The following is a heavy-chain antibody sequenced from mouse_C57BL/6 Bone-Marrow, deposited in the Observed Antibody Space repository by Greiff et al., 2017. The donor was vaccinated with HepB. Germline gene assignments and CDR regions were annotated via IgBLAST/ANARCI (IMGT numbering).Heavy chain of an antibody. CDR2: IDPETGGT. V-gene: IGHV1-15*01. D-gene: IGHD1-1*01. CDR3: TRGGLTTAVAPFY. CDR1: GYTFTDYE. Sequence: QVQLQQSGAELVRPGASVTLSCKASGYTFTDYEMHWVKQTPVHGLEWIGAIDPETGGTAYNQKFKGKAILTADKSSSTAYMQLRSLTSEDSAVYYWTRGGLTTAVAPFYGGQGTTLTVSS. J-gene: IGHJ2*01.